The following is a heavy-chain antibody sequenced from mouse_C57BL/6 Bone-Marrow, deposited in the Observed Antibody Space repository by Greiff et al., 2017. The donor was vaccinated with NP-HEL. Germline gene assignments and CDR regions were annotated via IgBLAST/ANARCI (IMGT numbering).Heavy chain of an antibody. Sequence: EVQVVESGGGLVKPGGSLKLSCAASGFTFRDYGMHWVRQAPEKGLEWVAYISSGSSTIYYADTVKGRFTISRDNAKNTLFLQMTSLRSEDTAMYYCARRYRGLYYYAMDYWGQGTSVTVSS. CDR2: ISSGSSTI. J-gene: IGHJ4*01. V-gene: IGHV5-17*01. D-gene: IGHD2-12*01. CDR1: GFTFRDYG. CDR3: ARRYRGLYYYAMDY.